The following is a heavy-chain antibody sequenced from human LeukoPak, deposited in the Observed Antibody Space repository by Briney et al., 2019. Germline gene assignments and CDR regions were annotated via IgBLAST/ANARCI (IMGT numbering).Heavy chain of an antibody. CDR3: ARDDDSSGYYLHTFDY. CDR2: IWYDGSNK. D-gene: IGHD3-22*01. CDR1: GFIFNNYG. V-gene: IGHV3-33*01. J-gene: IGHJ4*02. Sequence: GGSLRLSCATTGFIFNNYGMHWVRQAPGKGLEWVAVIWYDGSNKYYADSVKGRFTISRDNAKNSLYLQMNSLRAEDTAVYYCARDDDSSGYYLHTFDYWGQGTLVTVSS.